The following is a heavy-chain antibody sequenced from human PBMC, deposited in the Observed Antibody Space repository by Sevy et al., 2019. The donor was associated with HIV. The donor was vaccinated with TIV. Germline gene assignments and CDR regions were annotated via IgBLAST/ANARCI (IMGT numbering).Heavy chain of an antibody. D-gene: IGHD3-22*01. CDR1: GGSISSGGYY. Sequence: SETLSPTCTVSGGSISSGGYYWSWIRQHPGKGLEWIGYIYYSGSTYYNPSLKSRVTISVDTSKNQFSLKLGSVTAADTAVYYCATYYYDSSPMWFDYWGQGTLVTVSS. V-gene: IGHV4-31*03. CDR2: IYYSGST. J-gene: IGHJ4*02. CDR3: ATYYYDSSPMWFDY.